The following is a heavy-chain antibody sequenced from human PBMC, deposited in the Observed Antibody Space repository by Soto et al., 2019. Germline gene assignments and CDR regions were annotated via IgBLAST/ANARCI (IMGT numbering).Heavy chain of an antibody. CDR2: IRQGGNEK. D-gene: IGHD3-16*01. J-gene: IGHJ6*02. CDR1: GFMFSTYL. V-gene: IGHV3-7*01. CDR3: VGALTYEVPYYYYGMDV. Sequence: GSLRLSCTASGFMFSTYLMSWVRQAPGKGLEWVANIRQGGNEKFYVDSVKGRFTISRDNAKKSLYLQMNSLRAEDTAVYYCVGALTYEVPYYYYGMDVWGQGTTVTVSS.